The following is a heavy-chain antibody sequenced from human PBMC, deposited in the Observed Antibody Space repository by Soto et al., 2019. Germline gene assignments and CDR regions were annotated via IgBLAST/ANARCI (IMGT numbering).Heavy chain of an antibody. V-gene: IGHV3-64D*06. J-gene: IGHJ4*02. D-gene: IGHD3-16*02. CDR1: DFTFNSFA. CDR2: ISSNGDKT. CDR3: VRSLYFDDSGPALDY. Sequence: EVQLVESGGDLVQPGGSLRLSCLASDFTFNSFAMHWVRQAPGKGLEYVSAISSNGDKTYYADSVKGRFTLSRDNSKNPLFLHMSSLRLEHTAVYYCVRSLYFDDSGPALDYWGQGTLVNVAS.